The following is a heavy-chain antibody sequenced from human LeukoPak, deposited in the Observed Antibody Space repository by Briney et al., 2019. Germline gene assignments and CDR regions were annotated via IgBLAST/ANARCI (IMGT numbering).Heavy chain of an antibody. V-gene: IGHV4-31*03. CDR1: GGSISSGGYY. Sequence: SQTLSLTCTVSGGSISSGGYYWSWIRQHPGKGLEWIGYIYYSGSTYYNPSLKSRVTISVDTSKNQFSLKLSSVTAADTAVYYCARGFRQLVNYWGQGTLVTVSS. D-gene: IGHD6-13*01. CDR2: IYYSGST. J-gene: IGHJ4*02. CDR3: ARGFRQLVNY.